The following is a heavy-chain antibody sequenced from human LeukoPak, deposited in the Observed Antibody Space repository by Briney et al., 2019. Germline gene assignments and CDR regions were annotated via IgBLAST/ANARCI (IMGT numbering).Heavy chain of an antibody. J-gene: IGHJ4*02. CDR1: GGSFSGYS. CDR3: AREGDYTLFDS. CDR2: VNHSGST. Sequence: SETLSLTCAVYGGSFSGYSWRWIRQPPGKGLEWIGEVNHSGSTTYNPPLKSRLTISVDTSKNQFSLKLSSVTAADTAVYYCAREGDYTLFDSWGQGTLVTVSS. D-gene: IGHD4-11*01. V-gene: IGHV4-34*01.